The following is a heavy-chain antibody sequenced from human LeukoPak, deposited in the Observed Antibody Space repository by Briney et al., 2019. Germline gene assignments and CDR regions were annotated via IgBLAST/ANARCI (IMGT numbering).Heavy chain of an antibody. CDR1: GGSFSGYY. Sequence: SETLPLTCAVYGGSFSGYYWSWIRQHPGKGLEWIGYIYYSGSTYYNPSLKSRVTISVDTSKNQFSLKLSSVTAADTAVYYCARRSSGGFFDYWGQGTLVTVSS. J-gene: IGHJ4*02. V-gene: IGHV4-31*11. CDR2: IYYSGST. D-gene: IGHD3-16*01. CDR3: ARRSSGGFFDY.